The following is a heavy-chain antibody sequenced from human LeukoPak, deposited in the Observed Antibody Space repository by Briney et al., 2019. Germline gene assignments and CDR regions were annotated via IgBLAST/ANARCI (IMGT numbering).Heavy chain of an antibody. Sequence: GASVKVSCKASGYTFTSYGISWVRQAPGQGLEWMGWISAYNGNTNYAQKLQGRVTMTTDTSTSTAYMELRSLRSDDTAVYYCARVGYCSSTSCPLGAFDIWGQGTMVTVSS. CDR3: ARVGYCSSTSCPLGAFDI. J-gene: IGHJ3*02. CDR2: ISAYNGNT. V-gene: IGHV1-18*01. D-gene: IGHD2-2*01. CDR1: GYTFTSYG.